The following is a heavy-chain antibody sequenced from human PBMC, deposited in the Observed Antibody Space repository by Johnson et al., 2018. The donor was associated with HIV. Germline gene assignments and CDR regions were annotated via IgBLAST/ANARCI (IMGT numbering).Heavy chain of an antibody. J-gene: IGHJ3*02. CDR3: ARDLSLVCGWSPFDI. V-gene: IGHV3-30-3*01. Sequence: QVQLVESGGGVVQPGRSLRLSCAASGFSFSDSAMHWVRQAPGKGLEWVALISYDGSNKNYADSVKGRFTISRDNSKNTLYLQMNSLRAEDTAVYYCARDLSLVCGWSPFDIWGQGTMVTVSS. CDR1: GFSFSDSA. CDR2: ISYDGSNK. D-gene: IGHD6-19*01.